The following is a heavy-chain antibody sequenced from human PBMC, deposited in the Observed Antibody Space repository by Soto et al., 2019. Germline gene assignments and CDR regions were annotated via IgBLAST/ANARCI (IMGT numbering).Heavy chain of an antibody. CDR3: PKDLPVIGGPYCSVGACHGIEN. J-gene: IGHJ4*02. CDR1: GFTSSSYG. D-gene: IGHD2-15*01. V-gene: IGHV3-23*01. Sequence: GGSLRLSCAASGFTSSSYGTSWVRQAPGKGLEWVSAISGSGGSTFYADSVKGRLTISRDNSKNTLYLQMKSLRAEDTAVYYCPKDLPVIGGPYCSVGACHGIENRGQGT. CDR2: ISGSGGST.